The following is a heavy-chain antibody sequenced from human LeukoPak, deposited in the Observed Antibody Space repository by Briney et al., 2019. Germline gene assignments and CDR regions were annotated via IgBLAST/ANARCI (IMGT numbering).Heavy chain of an antibody. J-gene: IGHJ5*02. D-gene: IGHD2-2*01. CDR2: IIPIFGTA. CDR3: ARDHCSSTSCYYLTDPPFDP. CDR1: GGTFSSYA. Sequence: ASVKVSCKASGGTFSSYAISWVRQAPGQGLEWMGGIIPIFGTANYAQKFQGRVTITADESTSTAYMELSSLRSEDTAVYYCARDHCSSTSCYYLTDPPFDPWDQGTLVTVSS. V-gene: IGHV1-69*01.